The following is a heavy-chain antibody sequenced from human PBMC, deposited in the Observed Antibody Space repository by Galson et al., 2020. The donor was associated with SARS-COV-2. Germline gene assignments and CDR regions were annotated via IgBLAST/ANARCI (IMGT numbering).Heavy chain of an antibody. CDR3: ASGIVGAHTFDY. CDR1: GGSISSSSYY. CDR2: IYYSGST. J-gene: IGHJ4*02. V-gene: IGHV4-39*07. D-gene: IGHD1-26*01. Sequence: TLSLTCTVSGGSISSSSYYWGWIRQPPGKGLEWIGSIYYSGSTYYNPSLKSRVTISVDTSKNQFSLKLSSVTAADTAVYYCASGIVGAHTFDYWGQGTLVTVSS.